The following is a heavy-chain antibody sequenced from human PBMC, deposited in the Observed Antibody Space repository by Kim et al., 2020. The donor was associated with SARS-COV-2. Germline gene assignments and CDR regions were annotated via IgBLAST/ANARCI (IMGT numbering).Heavy chain of an antibody. Sequence: GGSLRLSCAASGFTFSSYAMSWVRQAPGKGLEWVSAISGSGGSTYYADSVKGRFTISRDNSKNTLYLQMNSLRAEDTAVYYCAKANNYDFWSGPSRTPYFDYWGQGTLVTVSS. J-gene: IGHJ4*02. D-gene: IGHD3-3*01. CDR1: GFTFSSYA. V-gene: IGHV3-23*01. CDR3: AKANNYDFWSGPSRTPYFDY. CDR2: ISGSGGST.